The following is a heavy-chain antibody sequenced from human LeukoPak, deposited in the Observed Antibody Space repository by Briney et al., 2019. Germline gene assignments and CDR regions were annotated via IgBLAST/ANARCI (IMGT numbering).Heavy chain of an antibody. CDR1: GGSISSYY. V-gene: IGHV4-4*07. CDR2: IYTSGST. D-gene: IGHD2-15*01. Sequence: PSETLSLTCTVSGGSISSYYWSWIRQPAGKGLEWIGRIYTSGSTNYNPSLKSRVTISVDTSKNQFSLKLSSVTAADTAVYYCARHEETCSGGFCFLDYFDPWGQGTLVTVSS. CDR3: ARHEETCSGGFCFLDYFDP. J-gene: IGHJ4*02.